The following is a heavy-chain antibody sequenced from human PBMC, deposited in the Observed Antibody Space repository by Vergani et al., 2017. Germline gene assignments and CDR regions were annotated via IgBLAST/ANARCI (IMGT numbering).Heavy chain of an antibody. J-gene: IGHJ4*02. CDR2: INHSGST. CDR1: GGSFSGYY. Sequence: QVQLQQWGAGLLKPSETLSLTCAVYGGSFSGYYWSWIRQPPGKGLEWIGEINHSGSTNYNPSLKSRVTISVDPSKNQFSLKLSSVTAADTAVYYCARTAMANFDYWGQGTLVTVSS. V-gene: IGHV4-34*01. D-gene: IGHD5-18*01. CDR3: ARTAMANFDY.